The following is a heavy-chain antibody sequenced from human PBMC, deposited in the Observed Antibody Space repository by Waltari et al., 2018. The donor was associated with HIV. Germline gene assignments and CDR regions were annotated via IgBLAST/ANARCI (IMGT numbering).Heavy chain of an antibody. CDR1: GYSISSGYY. CDR2: SYHSGST. J-gene: IGHJ4*02. V-gene: IGHV4-38-2*01. Sequence: QVQLQESGPGLVKPSETLSLTCAVSGYSISSGYYWGWIRQPPGKGLEWIGSSYHSGSTYYNPALKSRVTISVDTSNNQFSLKLSSVTAADTAVYYCARMVVLECFDYWGQGTLVTVSS. CDR3: ARMVVLECFDY. D-gene: IGHD2-15*01.